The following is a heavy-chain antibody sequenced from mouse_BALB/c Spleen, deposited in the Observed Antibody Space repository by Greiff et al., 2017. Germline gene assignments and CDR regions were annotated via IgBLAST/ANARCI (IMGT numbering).Heavy chain of an antibody. CDR2: IYPGNVNT. D-gene: IGHD1-1*01. J-gene: IGHJ4*01. CDR3: ARDYSSRDAMDY. CDR1: GYTFTSYY. Sequence: VQLQQSGPELVKPGASVRISCKASGYTFTSYYIHWVKQRPGQGLEWIGWIYPGNVNTKYNEKFKGKATLPADKSSSTAFMQLSSLTSEDSAVYFCARDYSSRDAMDYWGQGTSVTVSS. V-gene: IGHV1S56*01.